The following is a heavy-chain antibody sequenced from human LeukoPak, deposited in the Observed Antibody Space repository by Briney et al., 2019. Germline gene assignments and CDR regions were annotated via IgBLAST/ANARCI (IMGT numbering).Heavy chain of an antibody. Sequence: PGGSLRLSCAASGFTFSSYSMNWVRQAPGKGLEWVSSISSSSSYIYYAGSVKGRFTISRDNAKNSLYLQMNSLRAEDTAVYYCARDMEPDAFDIWGQGTMVTVSS. CDR1: GFTFSSYS. CDR3: ARDMEPDAFDI. CDR2: ISSSSSYI. D-gene: IGHD1-1*01. J-gene: IGHJ3*02. V-gene: IGHV3-21*01.